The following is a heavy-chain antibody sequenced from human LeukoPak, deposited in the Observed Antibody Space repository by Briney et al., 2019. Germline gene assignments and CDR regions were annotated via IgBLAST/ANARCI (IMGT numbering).Heavy chain of an antibody. CDR2: IYTSGST. Sequence: SETLSLTCTVSGDSISSYYWSWIRQPPGKGLEWIGYIYTSGSTNYNPSLKSRVSISLDTSKNQFSLRLSSVTAADTAVYYCARLENMGNSYYYMDVWGKGTTVAVSS. V-gene: IGHV4-4*09. D-gene: IGHD1-26*01. J-gene: IGHJ6*03. CDR3: ARLENMGNSYYYMDV. CDR1: GDSISSYY.